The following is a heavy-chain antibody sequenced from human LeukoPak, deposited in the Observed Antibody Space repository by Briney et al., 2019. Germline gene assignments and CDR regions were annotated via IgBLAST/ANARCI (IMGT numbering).Heavy chain of an antibody. CDR2: IKQDEIEK. V-gene: IGHV3-7*01. CDR3: AREMATIWYFDL. CDR1: GFTFSNYW. Sequence: GGSLRLSCAASGFTFSNYWMSWVRQAPGKGLEWVANIKQDEIEKYFVDSVKGRFTLSRDNAKNSLYLQMNSLRAEDTAVYYCAREMATIWYFDLWGRGTLVTVSS. D-gene: IGHD5-24*01. J-gene: IGHJ2*01.